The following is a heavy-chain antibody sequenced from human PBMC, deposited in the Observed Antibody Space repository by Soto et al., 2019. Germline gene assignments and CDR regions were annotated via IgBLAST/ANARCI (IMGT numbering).Heavy chain of an antibody. J-gene: IGHJ4*02. Sequence: SETLSLTCTVSGGSISRHYWSWIRQPPGKGLEWIGDFFNSGSTNYNPSLKSRVTLSIDTSKNRFSLKLTSVTAADTAMYYCARLADYYDSSGYSWKYYFDHWGQGALVTVSS. CDR3: ARLADYYDSSGYSWKYYFDH. D-gene: IGHD3-22*01. CDR1: GGSISRHY. CDR2: FFNSGST. V-gene: IGHV4-59*11.